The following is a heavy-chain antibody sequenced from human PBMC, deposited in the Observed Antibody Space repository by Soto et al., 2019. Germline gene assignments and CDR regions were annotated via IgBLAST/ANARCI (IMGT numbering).Heavy chain of an antibody. J-gene: IGHJ3*02. Sequence: EVQLLESGGGLVQPGGSLRLSCAASGFTFSSYAMSWVRQAPGKGLEWVSAISGSVGSTYYADSEKGRFTISRDNSKNTLYLQMNSLRAEDTAVYDCAKDCGYSYGDDAFEIWGQGTMVTVSS. V-gene: IGHV3-23*01. CDR3: AKDCGYSYGDDAFEI. D-gene: IGHD5-18*01. CDR2: ISGSVGST. CDR1: GFTFSSYA.